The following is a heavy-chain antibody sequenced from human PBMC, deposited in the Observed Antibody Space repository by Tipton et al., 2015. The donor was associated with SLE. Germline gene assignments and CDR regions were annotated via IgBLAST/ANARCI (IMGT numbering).Heavy chain of an antibody. CDR2: NYYSGST. D-gene: IGHD3-22*01. CDR3: ASSRGFRYDSSGYYFNWFDP. V-gene: IGHV4-39*07. Sequence: LRLSCTVSGGSISSSSYYWGWIRQHPGKGLAWIGSNYYSGSTYYNPSLKSRVTISVDTSKNQFSLKLSSVTAADTAVYYYASSRGFRYDSSGYYFNWFDPWSQGTLVTVSA. CDR1: GGSISSSSYY. J-gene: IGHJ5*01.